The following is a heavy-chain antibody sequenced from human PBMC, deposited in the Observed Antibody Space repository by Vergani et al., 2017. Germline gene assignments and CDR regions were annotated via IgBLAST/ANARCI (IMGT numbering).Heavy chain of an antibody. D-gene: IGHD3-16*01. Sequence: QVQLVESGGGVVQRGGSLRLSCATSGFTLSNYDMQWIRQGPGKGLEFVAFIQFDGSNQYYADSVKGRIPLSRDFSKNTLYLQMNSLRTDDTATYYCAKHFRGWGIDYWGQGTQVIVSS. CDR1: GFTLSNYD. CDR2: IQFDGSNQ. J-gene: IGHJ4*02. V-gene: IGHV3-30*02. CDR3: AKHFRGWGIDY.